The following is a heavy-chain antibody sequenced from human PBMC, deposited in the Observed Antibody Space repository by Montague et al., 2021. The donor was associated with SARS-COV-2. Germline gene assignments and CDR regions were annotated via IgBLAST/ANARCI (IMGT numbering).Heavy chain of an antibody. J-gene: IGHJ4*02. Sequence: SETLSLTCGVDGGSFSGYYWSWIRQPPGKGLQWIGEINHSGSTNYNSSLNSRGTISLDTSKNQFSLKLTSVSAADTAVYYCARGLGRPGTIFGVALYWGQGTLVTVSS. V-gene: IGHV4-34*01. CDR1: GGSFSGYY. CDR2: INHSGST. D-gene: IGHD3-3*01. CDR3: ARGLGRPGTIFGVALY.